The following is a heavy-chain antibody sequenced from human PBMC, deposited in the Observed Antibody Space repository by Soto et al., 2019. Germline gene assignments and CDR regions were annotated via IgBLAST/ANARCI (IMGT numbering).Heavy chain of an antibody. D-gene: IGHD2-2*02. CDR3: AKDCSSTSCYIY. CDR1: GFTFSSYG. CDR2: ISYDGSNK. J-gene: IGHJ4*02. Sequence: QVQLVESGGVVVQPGRSLRLSCAASGFTFSSYGMHWVRQAPGKGLEWVAVISYDGSNKYYADSVKGRFTISRDNSKNTLYLQMNSLRAEDTAVYYCAKDCSSTSCYIYWGQGTLVTVSS. V-gene: IGHV3-30*18.